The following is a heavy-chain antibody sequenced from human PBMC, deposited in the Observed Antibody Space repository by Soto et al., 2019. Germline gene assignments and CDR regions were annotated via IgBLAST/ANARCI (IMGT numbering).Heavy chain of an antibody. Sequence: ASVKVSCKASGYTFTSYYMHWVRQAPGQGLEGMGIINPSGGSTSYAQKFQGRVTMTRDTSTSTVYMELSSLRSEDTAVYYCARDRVMGGGIAVAGTPTRYYGMDVWGQGTTVTVSS. CDR1: GYTFTSYY. CDR3: ARDRVMGGGIAVAGTPTRYYGMDV. D-gene: IGHD6-19*01. V-gene: IGHV1-46*01. CDR2: INPSGGST. J-gene: IGHJ6*02.